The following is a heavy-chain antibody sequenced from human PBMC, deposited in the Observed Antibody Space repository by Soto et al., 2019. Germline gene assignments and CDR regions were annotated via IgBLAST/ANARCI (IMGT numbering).Heavy chain of an antibody. J-gene: IGHJ3*02. V-gene: IGHV3-33*01. CDR3: ARVPGSGTYYDNRIANDAFDI. D-gene: IGHD3-10*01. Sequence: PGGSLRLSCAASGITFSNYGVHWVRQAPGKGLEWVAVIWYDGSSEYYTESVKGRFTISRDNSKNTLYLQMNSLRAEDTAVYYCARVPGSGTYYDNRIANDAFDIWGQGTMVTVSS. CDR1: GITFSNYG. CDR2: IWYDGSSE.